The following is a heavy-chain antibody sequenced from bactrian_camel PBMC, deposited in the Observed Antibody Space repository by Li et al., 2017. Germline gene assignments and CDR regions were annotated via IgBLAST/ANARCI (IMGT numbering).Heavy chain of an antibody. D-gene: IGHD3*01. V-gene: IGHV3S53*01. J-gene: IGHJ4*01. CDR1: GFTSKRCG. Sequence: HVQLVESGGGSVQTGGSLRLSCTAPGFTSKRCGMDWYRLREGKQREWVAVIDRDGTPRYPDSTKGRFTISRDNAKNIIYLQMSSLTPDDTAMYYCAAGTRIIVGDYCDGITDWGQGTQVTVS. CDR2: IDRDGTP. CDR3: AAGTRIIVGDYCDGITD.